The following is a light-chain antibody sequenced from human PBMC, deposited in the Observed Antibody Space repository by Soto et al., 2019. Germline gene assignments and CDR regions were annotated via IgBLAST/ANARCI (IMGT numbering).Light chain of an antibody. J-gene: IGKJ5*01. CDR1: QSVNSN. CDR2: DGS. CDR3: QQRSNWPT. V-gene: IGKV3-11*01. Sequence: EIVLTQSPGTLSLSPGERATLSCRASQSVNSNLAWYQQNLGQAPRLLIYDGSSRATGIPARFSGSGYGTDFTLTISSLEPEDFAVYYCQQRSNWPTFGQGTRLEIK.